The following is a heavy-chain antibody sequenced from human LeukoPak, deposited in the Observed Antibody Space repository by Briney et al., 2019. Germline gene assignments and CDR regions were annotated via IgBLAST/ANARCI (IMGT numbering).Heavy chain of an antibody. CDR3: ARGSRKHCSSTSCSSYYFDY. Sequence: ASVKVSCKASGGTFSSYAISWVRQAPGQGLEWMGGIIPIFGTANYAQKFQGRVTITTDESTSTAYMELSSLRSEDTAVYYCARGSRKHCSSTSCSSYYFDYWGQGTLVTVSS. J-gene: IGHJ4*02. CDR1: GGTFSSYA. V-gene: IGHV1-69*05. CDR2: IIPIFGTA. D-gene: IGHD2-2*01.